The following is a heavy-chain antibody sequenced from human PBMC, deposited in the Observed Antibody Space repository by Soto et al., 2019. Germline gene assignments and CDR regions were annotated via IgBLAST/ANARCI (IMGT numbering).Heavy chain of an antibody. D-gene: IGHD3-22*01. CDR1: GFTFSSYA. CDR3: ARDSNYYDSSGYYYGDY. Sequence: GGSLRLSCAASGFTFSSYAMHWVRQAPGKGLEWVAVISYDGSNKYYADSVKGRFTISRDNSKNTLYLQMNSLRAEDTAVYYCARDSNYYDSSGYYYGDYWGQGTLVTVSS. CDR2: ISYDGSNK. J-gene: IGHJ4*02. V-gene: IGHV3-30-3*01.